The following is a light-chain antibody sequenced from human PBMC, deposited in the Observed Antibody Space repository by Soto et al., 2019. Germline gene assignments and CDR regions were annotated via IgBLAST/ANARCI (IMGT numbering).Light chain of an antibody. V-gene: IGKV1-8*01. CDR1: QGISSY. CDR2: AAS. Sequence: AIRMTQSPSSLSASTGGRVTITCRSSQGISSYLAWYQQKPGKAPKLLIYAASTLQSGVPSRFRGSGSGTDFTLTISCLQSEDFATYYCQQYYSYPTNTFGPGTNVDIK. CDR3: QQYYSYPTNT. J-gene: IGKJ3*01.